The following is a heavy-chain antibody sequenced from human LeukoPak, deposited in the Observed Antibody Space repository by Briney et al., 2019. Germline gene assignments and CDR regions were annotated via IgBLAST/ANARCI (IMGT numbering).Heavy chain of an antibody. CDR3: ARRGTGHGMDV. CDR1: GFTFNNYW. Sequence: GGSLRLSCAASGFTFNNYWIHWVRQVPGKGLVWVSRINNDGSSASYVDSVKGRFTISRDNAKNTLFLQMNSLRAEDTAVYYCARRGTGHGMDVWGQGTTVSVSS. CDR2: INNDGSSA. J-gene: IGHJ6*02. D-gene: IGHD1-1*01. V-gene: IGHV3-74*01.